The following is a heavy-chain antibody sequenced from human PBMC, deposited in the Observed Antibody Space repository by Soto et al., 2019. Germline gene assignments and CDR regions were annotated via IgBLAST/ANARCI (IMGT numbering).Heavy chain of an antibody. Sequence: SVKVSCKASGGTFSSYTISWVRQAPGQGLEWMGRIIPILGIANYAQKFQGRVTITADKSTSTAYMELSSLRSEDTAVYYCAREGYYDILTGYYGSFWFDPWGQGTLVTVSS. D-gene: IGHD3-9*01. V-gene: IGHV1-69*04. CDR2: IIPILGIA. CDR3: AREGYYDILTGYYGSFWFDP. CDR1: GGTFSSYT. J-gene: IGHJ5*02.